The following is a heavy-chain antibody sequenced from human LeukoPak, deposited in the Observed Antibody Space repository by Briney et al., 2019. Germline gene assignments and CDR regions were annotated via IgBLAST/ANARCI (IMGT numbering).Heavy chain of an antibody. Sequence: GGSLRLSCAASGNYWMHWVRQPAGEGLEWVSALGTAGDTFYPGSVKGRFSISRDNAKKSLSLQMNSLRVEDTAIYYCARQSTPHGNFDYWGQGTLVTVSS. CDR2: LGTAGDT. J-gene: IGHJ4*02. D-gene: IGHD1-1*01. CDR1: GNYW. V-gene: IGHV3-13*01. CDR3: ARQSTPHGNFDY.